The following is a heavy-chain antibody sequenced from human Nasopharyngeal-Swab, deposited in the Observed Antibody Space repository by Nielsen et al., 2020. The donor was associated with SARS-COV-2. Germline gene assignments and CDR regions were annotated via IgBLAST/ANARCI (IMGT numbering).Heavy chain of an antibody. V-gene: IGHV1-18*01. CDR3: ARDIEEWLVVPSLSFDY. Sequence: ASVKVSCKASGYSFRSYGINWVRQAPGQGLEWMGWNSVYNADTNYAQKLQGRVAITTDTSTSKAYMELRSLRSDDTAVYYCARDIEEWLVVPSLSFDYWGQGTLVTVSS. J-gene: IGHJ4*02. CDR2: NSVYNADT. D-gene: IGHD3-3*01. CDR1: GYSFRSYG.